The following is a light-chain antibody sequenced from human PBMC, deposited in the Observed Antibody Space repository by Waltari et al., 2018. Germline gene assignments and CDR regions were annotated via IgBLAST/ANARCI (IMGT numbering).Light chain of an antibody. V-gene: IGLV1-47*01. CDR1: RSNIVDNY. Sequence: QSVLTQPPSASGSPGQTVTISCSGTRSNIVDNYVYWYQQVPPTAPRLLIYKNNQGPSGVTDRFSGSKSGTSATLAISALRSEDAATYYCTAWDDSLSSMIFGGGTKVTVL. J-gene: IGLJ2*01. CDR3: TAWDDSLSSMI. CDR2: KNN.